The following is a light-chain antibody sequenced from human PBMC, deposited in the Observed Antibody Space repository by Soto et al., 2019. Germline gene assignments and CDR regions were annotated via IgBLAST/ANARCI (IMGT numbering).Light chain of an antibody. CDR2: DVN. J-gene: IGLJ1*01. V-gene: IGLV2-11*01. CDR1: SSDVGGYNY. Sequence: QSALTQPRSVSGSPGQSGTISCTGTSSDVGGYNYVSWYQQHPGKAPKLMIYDVNKRPSGVPVRFSGSKSDNTASLTISGLQAEDEADYYCCSYAGSSTYVFGTGTKVTVL. CDR3: CSYAGSSTYV.